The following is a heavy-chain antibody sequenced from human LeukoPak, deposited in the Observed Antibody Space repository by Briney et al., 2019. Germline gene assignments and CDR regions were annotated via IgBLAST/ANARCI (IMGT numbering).Heavy chain of an antibody. CDR1: GGSFSGYH. CDR3: ARGRPVRYFDWLPIFPELDY. CDR2: INHSGST. V-gene: IGHV4-34*01. Sequence: SETLSLTCAVYGGSFSGYHWSWIRQPPGKGLEWIGEINHSGSTNYNPSLKSRVTISVDTSKNQFSLKLSSVTAADTAVYYCARGRPVRYFDWLPIFPELDYWGQGTLVTVSS. D-gene: IGHD3-9*01. J-gene: IGHJ4*02.